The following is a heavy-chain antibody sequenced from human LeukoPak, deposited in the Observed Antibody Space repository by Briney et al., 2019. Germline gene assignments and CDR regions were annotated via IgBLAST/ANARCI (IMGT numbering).Heavy chain of an antibody. D-gene: IGHD1-26*01. CDR1: GGTFSSYA. Sequence: EASVKVSCKASGGTFSSYAISWVRQAPGQGLEWTGRIIPILNLANFAQSFQDRVTITADKSTSTAYMELSSLTSEDTAVYYCATSTVGATAATTWGQGSLVTVSS. CDR3: ATSTVGATAATT. V-gene: IGHV1-69*04. CDR2: IIPILNLA. J-gene: IGHJ4*02.